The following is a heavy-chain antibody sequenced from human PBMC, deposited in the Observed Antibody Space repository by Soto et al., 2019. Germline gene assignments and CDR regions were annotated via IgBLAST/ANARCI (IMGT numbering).Heavy chain of an antibody. D-gene: IGHD3-10*01. CDR3: AKDLAGKLVRGVSPNCFDP. V-gene: IGHV3-23*01. J-gene: IGHJ5*02. Sequence: PGGSLRLSCAASGFTFSSYAMSWVRQAPGKGLEWVSAISGSGGSTYYADSVKGRFTISRDNSKNTLYLQMNSLRAEDTAVYYCAKDLAGKLVRGVSPNCFDPWGQGTLVTVSS. CDR2: ISGSGGST. CDR1: GFTFSSYA.